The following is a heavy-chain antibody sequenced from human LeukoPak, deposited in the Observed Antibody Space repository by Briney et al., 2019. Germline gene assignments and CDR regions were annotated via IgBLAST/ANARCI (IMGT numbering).Heavy chain of an antibody. CDR3: AREVRGDYFDF. V-gene: IGHV3-30*14. D-gene: IGHD3-16*01. CDR1: GFTFSSYA. CDR2: ISYDGSNK. Sequence: PGGSLRLSCAASGFTFSSYAMHWVRQAPGKGLEWVAVISYDGSNKYYADSVKGRFTISRDNSKNTLYLQMNSLRADDTAVYYCAREVRGDYFDFWGQGTLVTVSS. J-gene: IGHJ4*02.